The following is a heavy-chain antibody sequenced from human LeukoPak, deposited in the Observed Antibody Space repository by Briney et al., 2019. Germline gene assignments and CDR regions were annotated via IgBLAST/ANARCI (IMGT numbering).Heavy chain of an antibody. J-gene: IGHJ6*03. CDR1: AYTFPYYD. CDR2: MNPNSGNT. CDR3: ARGRTPKFFLEWSIYYYYMDV. V-gene: IGHV1-8*01. D-gene: IGHD3-3*01. Sequence: AYTFPYYDFHWMRQPSARGLAGVGGMNPNSGNTGYARKFQSRVTMTRNTSISTAYMELSSPRSEETAVYYCARGRTPKFFLEWSIYYYYMDVWGKGTTVTVSS.